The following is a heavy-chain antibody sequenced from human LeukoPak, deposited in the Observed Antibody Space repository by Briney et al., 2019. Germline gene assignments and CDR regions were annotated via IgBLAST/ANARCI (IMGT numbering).Heavy chain of an antibody. J-gene: IGHJ4*02. Sequence: ARSLRLSCAASGFTFSSYGMHWVRQAPGKGLEWVAVISYDGSNKYYADSVKGRFTISRDNYKNALYLQMNSLRAEDTAVYYCAKSRDYYDSSGQDYWGQGTLVTVSS. D-gene: IGHD3-22*01. V-gene: IGHV3-30*18. CDR3: AKSRDYYDSSGQDY. CDR1: GFTFSSYG. CDR2: ISYDGSNK.